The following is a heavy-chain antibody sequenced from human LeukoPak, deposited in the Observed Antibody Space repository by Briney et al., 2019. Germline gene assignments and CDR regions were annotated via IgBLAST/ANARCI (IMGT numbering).Heavy chain of an antibody. Sequence: ASVKVSCKASGGTFSSYAISWVRQAPGQGLEWMGGIIPIFGTANYAQKFQGRVTMTTDTSTSTAYMELRSLRSDDTAVYYCARVYGDCPFDYWGQGTLVTVSS. V-gene: IGHV1-69*05. CDR2: IIPIFGTA. D-gene: IGHD4-17*01. J-gene: IGHJ4*02. CDR1: GGTFSSYA. CDR3: ARVYGDCPFDY.